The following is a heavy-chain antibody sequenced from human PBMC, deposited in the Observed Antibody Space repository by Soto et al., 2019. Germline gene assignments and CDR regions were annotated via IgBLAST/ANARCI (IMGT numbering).Heavy chain of an antibody. D-gene: IGHD3-22*01. CDR3: AKDKVLFIGYYYDSSGSPTDY. Sequence: PGGSLRLSCAASGFTFSSYGMHWVRQAPGKGLEWVAVISYDGSNKYYADSVKGRFTISRDNSKNTLYLQMNSLRAEDTAVYYCAKDKVLFIGYYYDSSGSPTDYWGQGTLVTVSS. CDR2: ISYDGSNK. J-gene: IGHJ4*02. V-gene: IGHV3-30*18. CDR1: GFTFSSYG.